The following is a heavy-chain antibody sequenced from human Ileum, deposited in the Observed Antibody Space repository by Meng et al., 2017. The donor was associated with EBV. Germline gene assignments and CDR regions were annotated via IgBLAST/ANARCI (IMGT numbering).Heavy chain of an antibody. CDR2: MYDSENA. CDR1: GGFVSSNDYH. J-gene: IGHJ5*02. V-gene: IGHV4-61*08. D-gene: IGHD2-8*02. CDR3: AYYFVGRGGTGS. Sequence: QVQLHESGPGLVKPSXXXXXXRSVSGGFVSSNDYHWSWIRQPPGKGLEWIGCMYDSENAKYNPSLNSRATISIDTTRNQFVLKLTSVTAADTAVYYCAYYFVGRGGTGSWGQGTLVTVSS.